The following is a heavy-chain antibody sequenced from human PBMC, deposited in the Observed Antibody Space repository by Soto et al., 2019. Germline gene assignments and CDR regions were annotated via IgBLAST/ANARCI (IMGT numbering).Heavy chain of an antibody. V-gene: IGHV4-39*01. D-gene: IGHD2-15*01. Sequence: SETLSLTCTVSGGSISSSSFYWGWIRQPPGKGLEWIGSIYYSGSTYYNPSLKSRVTISVDTSKNQFSLKLSSVTAADTAVYYCARQYCSGGSCYSGEYNWFDPWGQGTLVTVS. CDR2: IYYSGST. J-gene: IGHJ5*02. CDR1: GGSISSSSFY. CDR3: ARQYCSGGSCYSGEYNWFDP.